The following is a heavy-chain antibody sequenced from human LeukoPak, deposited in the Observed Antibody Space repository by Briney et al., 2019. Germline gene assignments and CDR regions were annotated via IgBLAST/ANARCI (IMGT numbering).Heavy chain of an antibody. D-gene: IGHD3-3*01. CDR2: ISSSSSTI. J-gene: IGHJ6*03. CDR1: GCTFSSYS. V-gene: IGHV3-48*01. CDR3: ARDRNTIFGVVISYMDV. Sequence: GGSLRLSCAASGCTFSSYSMNWVRQAPGKGLGWVSYISSSSSTIYYADSVKGRFTISRDNAKNSLYLQMNSLRAEDTAVYYCARDRNTIFGVVISYMDVWGEGTTVTVSS.